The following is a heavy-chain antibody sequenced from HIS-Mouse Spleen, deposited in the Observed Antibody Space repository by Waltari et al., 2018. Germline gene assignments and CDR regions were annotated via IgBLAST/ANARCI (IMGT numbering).Heavy chain of an antibody. CDR1: GSTFTGYY. D-gene: IGHD6-25*01. Sequence: QVQLVQSGAEVKKPGASVKVSCKASGSTFTGYYMHWVRQAPGQGLEWMGWINPKRGDTNKEKKFQGRVTMTRDTSISTAYMELSRLRSDDTAVYYCALGLSSGAFDIWGQGTMVTVSS. J-gene: IGHJ3*02. V-gene: IGHV1-2*02. CDR3: ALGLSSGAFDI. CDR2: INPKRGDT.